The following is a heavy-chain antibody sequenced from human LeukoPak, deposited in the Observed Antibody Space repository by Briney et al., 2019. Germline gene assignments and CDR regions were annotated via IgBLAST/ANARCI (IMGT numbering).Heavy chain of an antibody. CDR2: IYHSGST. J-gene: IGHJ4*02. Sequence: SETLSLTCTVSGYSISSAYYWGWIRQPPGKGLEWIGSIYHSGSTYHNPSLKSRVTISVDTSKNQFSLKLSSVTAADTALYYCARGTLYSGWSYYFDSWGQGTLVTVSS. CDR3: ARGTLYSGWSYYFDS. V-gene: IGHV4-38-2*02. CDR1: GYSISSAYY. D-gene: IGHD6-19*01.